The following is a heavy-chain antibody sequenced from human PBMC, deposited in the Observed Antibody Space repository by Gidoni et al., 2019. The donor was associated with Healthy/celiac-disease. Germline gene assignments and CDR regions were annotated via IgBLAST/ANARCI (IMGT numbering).Heavy chain of an antibody. D-gene: IGHD3-16*02. V-gene: IGHV3-53*01. CDR1: GFTVRSNY. Sequence: EVQLVESGGGLIQPGGSLRLSCAASGFTVRSNYMSWVRQAPGKGLEWVSVIYSGGSTYYADAVKGRFTISRDNSKNTLYLQMNSLRAEDTAVYYCARDLDYVWGSYRGWGMDVWGQGTTVTVSS. CDR3: ARDLDYVWGSYRGWGMDV. J-gene: IGHJ6*02. CDR2: IYSGGST.